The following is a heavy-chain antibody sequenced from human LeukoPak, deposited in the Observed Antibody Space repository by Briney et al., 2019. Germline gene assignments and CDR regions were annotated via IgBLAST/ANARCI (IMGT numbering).Heavy chain of an antibody. D-gene: IGHD1-1*01. CDR3: AGGGNGNWFDP. CDR2: IIPILGIA. Sequence: EASVKVSCKASGGTFSSHAISWVRQAPGQGLEWMGRIIPILGIANYAQKFQGRVTITADKSTSTAYMELSSLRSEDTAVYYCAGGGNGNWFDPWGQGTLVTVSS. J-gene: IGHJ5*02. CDR1: GGTFSSHA. V-gene: IGHV1-69*04.